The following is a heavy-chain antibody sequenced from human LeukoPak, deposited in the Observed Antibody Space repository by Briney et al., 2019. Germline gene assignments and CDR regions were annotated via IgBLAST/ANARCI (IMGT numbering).Heavy chain of an antibody. CDR2: ISWNSGSI. D-gene: IGHD6-19*01. Sequence: GRTLRLSCAASGFTFDDYAMHWVRQAPGKGLEWVSGISWNSGSIGYADSVKGRFTISRDNAKNSLYLQMNSLRAEDTALYYCAKDPPGGWSNHDAFDIWGQGTMVTVSS. J-gene: IGHJ3*02. CDR3: AKDPPGGWSNHDAFDI. V-gene: IGHV3-9*01. CDR1: GFTFDDYA.